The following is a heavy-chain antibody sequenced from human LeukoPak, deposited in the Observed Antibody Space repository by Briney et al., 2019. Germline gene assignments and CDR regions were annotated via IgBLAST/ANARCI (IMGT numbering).Heavy chain of an antibody. Sequence: SETLSLTCTVSGGSISSSSYYWGWIRQPPGKGLEWIGSIYYSGSTYYNPSLKSRVTISVDTSKNQFSLKLSSVTAADTAVYYCARPARYYGSGSYIDYWGQGTLVTVSS. D-gene: IGHD3-10*01. CDR3: ARPARYYGSGSYIDY. V-gene: IGHV4-39*01. CDR2: IYYSGST. CDR1: GGSISSSSYY. J-gene: IGHJ4*02.